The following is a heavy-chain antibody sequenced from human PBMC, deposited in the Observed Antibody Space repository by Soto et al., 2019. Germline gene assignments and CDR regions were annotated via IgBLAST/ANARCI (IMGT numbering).Heavy chain of an antibody. CDR1: GYSFTSYW. J-gene: IGHJ6*02. CDR2: IDPSDSYT. Sequence: PGESLKISCKGSGYSFTSYWISWVRQMPGKGLEWMGRIDPSDSYTNYSPSFQGHVTISADKSISTAYLQWSSLKASDTAMYYCERQGHDFWSGHSQELDSYYGLEVWGQGTTLTVSS. D-gene: IGHD3-3*01. CDR3: ERQGHDFWSGHSQELDSYYGLEV. V-gene: IGHV5-10-1*01.